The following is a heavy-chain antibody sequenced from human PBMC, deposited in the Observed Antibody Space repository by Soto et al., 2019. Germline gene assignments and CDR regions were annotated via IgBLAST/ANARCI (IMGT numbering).Heavy chain of an antibody. J-gene: IGHJ2*01. Sequence: QVQLQESGPGLVRPSETLALICTVSGASIRNYYWTWIRQSPGKGLEWLGHMYGSGDTKYNPSLNSRLTMSFATSKNTFSLRLTPVTASDTAIYSCVCHAPDHRGKAEDWHFDLWGRGTLVTVSS. CDR3: VCHAPDHRGKAEDWHFDL. CDR2: MYGSGDT. CDR1: GASIRNYY. V-gene: IGHV4-59*08. D-gene: IGHD2-15*01.